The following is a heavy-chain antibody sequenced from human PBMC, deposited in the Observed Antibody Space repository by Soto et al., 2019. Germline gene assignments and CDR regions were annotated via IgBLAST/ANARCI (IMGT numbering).Heavy chain of an antibody. J-gene: IGHJ4*02. CDR1: GGSISSSNC. V-gene: IGHV4-4*02. CDR3: AREYYYDNSRYCDY. Sequence: SETLSLTCVVSGGSISSSNCWSWVRQSPGKGLELIGEIYHSWSTNYNPSLKSRVTISVEKSKNQFSLKLSSVAAAEAAVDYYAREYYYDNSRYCDYWGQGTLDPVS. CDR2: IYHSWST. D-gene: IGHD3-22*01.